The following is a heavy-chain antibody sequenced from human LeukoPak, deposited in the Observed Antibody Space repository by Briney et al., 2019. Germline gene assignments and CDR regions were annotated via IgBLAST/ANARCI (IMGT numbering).Heavy chain of an antibody. V-gene: IGHV3-48*03. CDR2: ISSSGSTI. CDR1: GFTFSSYE. D-gene: IGHD6-19*01. CDR3: ARDSSGWYYFDY. J-gene: IGHJ4*02. Sequence: GGSLRLSCAASGFTFSSYEMNWVRQAPGKGLEWVSYISSSGSTIYYADSVKGRFTISRDNAKNSLYLQMNSLRAEDTAVYYCARDSSGWYYFDYWGQETLVTVSS.